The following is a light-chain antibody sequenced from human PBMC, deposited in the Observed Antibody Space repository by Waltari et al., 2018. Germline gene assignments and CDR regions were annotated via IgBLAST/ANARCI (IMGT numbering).Light chain of an antibody. CDR2: QDS. CDR1: NIAPRC. Sequence: SYLLTQPPSVSVAPGQPARITCGVNNIAPRCVHWYQQKAGQAPVLVIQQDSDRPSGIPDRISGSNSGNTATLTITRVEVGDEADYYCQVWDTSSAPYVFGPGTKVSVL. V-gene: IGLV3-21*01. CDR3: QVWDTSSAPYV. J-gene: IGLJ1*01.